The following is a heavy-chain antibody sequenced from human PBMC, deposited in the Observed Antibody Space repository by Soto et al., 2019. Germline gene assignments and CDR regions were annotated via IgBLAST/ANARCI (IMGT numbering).Heavy chain of an antibody. J-gene: IGHJ6*02. D-gene: IGHD1-26*01. CDR2: ISGSGGST. CDR1: GFTFSSYA. V-gene: IGHV3-23*01. Sequence: EVQLLESGGGLVQPGGSLRLSCAASGFTFSSYAMSWVRQAPGKGLEWVSAISGSGGSTYYADSVKGRFTISRDNSKNTLYLQMNSLRAEDTAVYYCAKGVYSGSYFLYYYGMDVWGQGTTVTVSS. CDR3: AKGVYSGSYFLYYYGMDV.